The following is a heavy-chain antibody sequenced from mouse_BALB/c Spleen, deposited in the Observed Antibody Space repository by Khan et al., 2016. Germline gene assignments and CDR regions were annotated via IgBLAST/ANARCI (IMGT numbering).Heavy chain of an antibody. CDR2: ISDGGNYT. CDR1: GFTFSDYY. J-gene: IGHJ1*01. CDR3: ATGLDWCCDG. Sequence: EVELVESGGGLVKPGGSLKLSCAASGFTFSDYYMYWVRQTPEKRLEWVATISDGGNYTYYPDRVKGRFALSRDNAKNNLYLQMSSLKSEDTAMYYCATGLDWCCDGWGAGTTVTVSS. V-gene: IGHV5-4*02.